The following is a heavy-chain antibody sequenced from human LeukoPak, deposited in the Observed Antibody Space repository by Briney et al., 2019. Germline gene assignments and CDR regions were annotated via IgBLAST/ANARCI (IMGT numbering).Heavy chain of an antibody. D-gene: IGHD6-19*01. J-gene: IGHJ4*02. CDR2: IYPGDSDT. V-gene: IGHV5-51*01. CDR1: GYSFNTYW. Sequence: GESLKISCKGSGYSFNTYWIGWVRQMPGKGLEWMGIIYPGDSDTRYSPSFQGQVTISADKSISTAYLQWSSLKASDTAMYYCARQMTVAVNDYWGQGTLVTVSS. CDR3: ARQMTVAVNDY.